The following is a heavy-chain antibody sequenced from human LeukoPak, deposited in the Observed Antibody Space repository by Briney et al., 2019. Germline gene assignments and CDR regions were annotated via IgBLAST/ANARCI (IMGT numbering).Heavy chain of an antibody. J-gene: IGHJ6*03. CDR3: ARVGEFVVVTASTHSYYMAV. Sequence: SETLSLSCTVSGGSINSSSYYWGWIRQPPGKGLEWIGSIYDSGSTYDNPSLKSRVTISVDTSKNQFSLKLSSVTAADTAVYYCARVGEFVVVTASTHSYYMAVWGKGTTVTVSS. V-gene: IGHV4-39*07. CDR1: GGSINSSSYY. CDR2: IYDSGST. D-gene: IGHD2-21*02.